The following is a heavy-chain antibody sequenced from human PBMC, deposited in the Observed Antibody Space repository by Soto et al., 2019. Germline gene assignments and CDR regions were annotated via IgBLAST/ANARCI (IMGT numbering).Heavy chain of an antibody. J-gene: IGHJ4*02. Sequence: QVQLQESGPGLVKPSETLSLTCTVSGGSISSYYWSWIRQPPGKGLEWIGYIYYSGRTNYKPSLKSRVTISVDTSKNQFSLKLSSVTAADTAVYYCAGGPTWYYYAAGGQGTLVTVSS. D-gene: IGHD3-10*01. V-gene: IGHV4-59*01. CDR2: IYYSGRT. CDR1: GGSISSYY. CDR3: AGGPTWYYYAA.